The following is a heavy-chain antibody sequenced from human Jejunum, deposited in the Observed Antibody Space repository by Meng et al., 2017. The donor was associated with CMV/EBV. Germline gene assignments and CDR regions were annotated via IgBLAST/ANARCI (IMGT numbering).Heavy chain of an antibody. CDR3: ARDPGGSSPVFDY. D-gene: IGHD2-8*02. CDR1: GYSFTDYY. V-gene: IGHV1-2*02. CDR2: ISPNTGAT. Sequence: QVQLVQSGAALNMPGASVKVSCRASGYSFTDYYIHWVRQAPEQGLEWMGWISPNTGATNFAQNFQGRVTMTRDTSVSATYMELSSLTSDDTAVYFCARDPGGSSPVFDYWGQGTLVTVSS. J-gene: IGHJ4*01.